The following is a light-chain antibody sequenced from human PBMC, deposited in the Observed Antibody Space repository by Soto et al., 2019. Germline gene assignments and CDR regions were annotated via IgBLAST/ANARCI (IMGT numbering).Light chain of an antibody. V-gene: IGKV3-20*01. J-gene: IGKJ1*01. CDR3: QQYGSSHRW. CDR1: QSVTSSY. Sequence: ELVLTQSPGTLSLSPGERATLSCRASQSVTSSYLAWYQQKPGQAPRLLIYGTSNRATGIPDRFSGSGSGTDFTLTISSLEPEDFAVYYCQQYGSSHRWFGQGTKVEIK. CDR2: GTS.